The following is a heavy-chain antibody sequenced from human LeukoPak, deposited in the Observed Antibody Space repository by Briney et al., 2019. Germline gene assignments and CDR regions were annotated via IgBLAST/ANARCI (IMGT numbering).Heavy chain of an antibody. CDR3: ARLVRGYYFDY. D-gene: IGHD3-10*01. J-gene: IGHJ4*02. V-gene: IGHV3-7*03. Sequence: GGSLRLSCAASGFTFSSYWMSWVRQAPGKGLEWVANIKQDGSEKYYVDSVKGRFTISRDNAKNLLYLQMNSLRAEDTAVYYCARLVRGYYFDYWGQGTLVTVSS. CDR1: GFTFSSYW. CDR2: IKQDGSEK.